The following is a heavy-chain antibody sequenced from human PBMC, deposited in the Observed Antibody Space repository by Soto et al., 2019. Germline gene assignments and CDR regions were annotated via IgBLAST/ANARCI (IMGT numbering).Heavy chain of an antibody. J-gene: IGHJ4*02. Sequence: QVQLVQSGAEVRQPASSVKVSCKTSGATFSSYAITWVRQAPGQGLEWMGGIVPTVDTSTYAQKFQGRVTITADKFSIKVYMELSSLRSDDTAVYYCVRVVAIPGYPDNWGQGTLVTVSS. D-gene: IGHD5-12*01. V-gene: IGHV1-69*14. CDR2: IVPTVDTS. CDR3: VRVVAIPGYPDN. CDR1: GATFSSYA.